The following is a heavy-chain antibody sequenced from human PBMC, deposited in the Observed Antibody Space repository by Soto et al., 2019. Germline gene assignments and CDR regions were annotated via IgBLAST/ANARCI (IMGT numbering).Heavy chain of an antibody. CDR1: GASISGFY. D-gene: IGHD1-1*01. CDR2: IYATGTT. J-gene: IGHJ5*02. CDR3: VRDGTKTLRDWFDP. V-gene: IGHV4-4*07. Sequence: PSKTLSLTGTVSGASISGFYWSWIRKSAGKGLEWIGRIYATGTTDYNPSLKNRVIMSVDTSKKQFSLKLRSVTAADTALYYCVRDGTKTLRDWFDPWGQGISVTVSS.